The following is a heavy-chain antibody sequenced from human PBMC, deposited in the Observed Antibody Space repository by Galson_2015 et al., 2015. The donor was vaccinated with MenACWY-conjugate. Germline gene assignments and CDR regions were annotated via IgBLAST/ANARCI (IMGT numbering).Heavy chain of an antibody. CDR1: GFIFNTYW. CDR2: INPGGSST. Sequence: LRLSCAASGFIFNTYWMHWVRQAPGKGLVWVSRINPGGSSTTYADSVKDRFTISRDNAKNTLYLQMNSLRPEDTAVFYCAKSRGASFYFDSWGQGTLVTVSS. V-gene: IGHV3-74*01. CDR3: AKSRGASFYFDS. D-gene: IGHD1-26*01. J-gene: IGHJ4*02.